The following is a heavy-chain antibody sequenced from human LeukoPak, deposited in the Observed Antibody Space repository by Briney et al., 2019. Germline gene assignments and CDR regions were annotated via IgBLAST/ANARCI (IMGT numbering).Heavy chain of an antibody. CDR1: GFTFSNHW. J-gene: IGHJ4*02. D-gene: IGHD3-16*01. V-gene: IGHV3-7*01. Sequence: GGSLRLSCAASGFTFSNHWMTWVRQAPGKGLEWVANIQQDGSEKYYVDSVKGRFTISRDNAKNSLYLQMNSLRADDTALYYCARVPTGGGWAYDYWGQGTLVTVSS. CDR2: IQQDGSEK. CDR3: ARVPTGGGWAYDY.